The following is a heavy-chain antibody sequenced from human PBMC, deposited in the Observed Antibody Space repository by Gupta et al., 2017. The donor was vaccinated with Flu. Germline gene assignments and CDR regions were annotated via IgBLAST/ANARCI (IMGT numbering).Heavy chain of an antibody. Sequence: QVQLVQSGAEVKKPGASVKVSCKASAYTFTSYYFHWVRPAPGQGLEWMGMINPSGTSTNYAQKFHGRVTMTRDTSTSTVYMELSSLRSEDTAIYYCAKDLGSGGDYYYYMDVWGKGTTVTVSS. V-gene: IGHV1-46*01. CDR1: AYTFTSYY. J-gene: IGHJ6*03. CDR2: INPSGTST. CDR3: AKDLGSGGDYYYYMDV. D-gene: IGHD2-15*01.